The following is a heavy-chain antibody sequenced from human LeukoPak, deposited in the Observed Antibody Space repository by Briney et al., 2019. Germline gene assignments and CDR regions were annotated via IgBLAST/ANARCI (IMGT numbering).Heavy chain of an antibody. CDR3: ARDRWFDP. V-gene: IGHV3-48*03. CDR1: GFTFRSYE. Sequence: GGSLRLSCAASGFTFRSYEMNWVRQAPGKVLEWVSYISSGGSTKYYADSVKGRFTISRDNAKNSLYLQMNSLRAEDTAVYYCARDRWFDPWGQGTLVTVSS. CDR2: ISSGGSTK. J-gene: IGHJ5*02.